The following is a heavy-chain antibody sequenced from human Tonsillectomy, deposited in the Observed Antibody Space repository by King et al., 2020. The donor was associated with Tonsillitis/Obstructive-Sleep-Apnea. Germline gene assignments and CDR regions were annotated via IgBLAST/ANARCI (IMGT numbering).Heavy chain of an antibody. CDR3: ARRTRYCSGGSCPDAFDI. Sequence: QLVQSGAEVKKPGESLKISCKGSGYTFTNYWIGWVRQMPGKGLEYMGIIYPGDSHTRYSPSFQGQVTISADRIISTAYLQRSSLKPSDTARYYCARRTRYCSGGSCPDAFDIWGQGTMVTVSS. D-gene: IGHD2-15*01. CDR2: IYPGDSHT. V-gene: IGHV5-51*01. J-gene: IGHJ3*02. CDR1: GYTFTNYW.